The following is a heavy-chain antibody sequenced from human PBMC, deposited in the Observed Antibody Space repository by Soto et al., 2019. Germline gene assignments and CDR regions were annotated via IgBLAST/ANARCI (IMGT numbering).Heavy chain of an antibody. CDR1: GGTFSSYA. D-gene: IGHD2-21*02. Sequence: GASVKVSCKVSGGTFSSYAISWVRQAPGQGLEWMGGIIPIFGTANYAQKFQGRVTITADKSTSTAYMELSSLRSEGTAVYYCARGSAYCGGDCYSDYWGQGTLVTVSS. CDR3: ARGSAYCGGDCYSDY. J-gene: IGHJ4*02. CDR2: IIPIFGTA. V-gene: IGHV1-69*06.